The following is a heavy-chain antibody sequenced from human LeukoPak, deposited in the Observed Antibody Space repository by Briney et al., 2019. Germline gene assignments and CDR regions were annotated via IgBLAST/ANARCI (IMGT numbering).Heavy chain of an antibody. J-gene: IGHJ4*02. V-gene: IGHV1-2*02. CDR3: ARSSITIFGVVKSETDY. CDR2: INPNNGGT. Sequence: ASVKVSCKASGYTFTGYYMHWVRQAPGQGLEWMGWINPNNGGTNYAQKFQGRVTMTRDTSISTAYMELSRLRSDDTAVYYCARSSITIFGVVKSETDYWGQGTLVTVSS. CDR1: GYTFTGYY. D-gene: IGHD3-3*01.